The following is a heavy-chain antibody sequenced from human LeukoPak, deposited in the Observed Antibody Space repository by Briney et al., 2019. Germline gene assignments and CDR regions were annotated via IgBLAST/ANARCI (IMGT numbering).Heavy chain of an antibody. CDR3: ARDRGLFYYDSSGYPDY. CDR1: GFTFSSYG. J-gene: IGHJ4*02. D-gene: IGHD3-22*01. Sequence: GGSLRLSCAASGFTFSSYGMHWVRQAPGKGLEWVAVISYDGSNKFYVDSVKGRFTISRDNSKNTLYLQMNSLRSEDTAVYYCARDRGLFYYDSSGYPDYWGQGTLVTVSS. V-gene: IGHV3-30*03. CDR2: ISYDGSNK.